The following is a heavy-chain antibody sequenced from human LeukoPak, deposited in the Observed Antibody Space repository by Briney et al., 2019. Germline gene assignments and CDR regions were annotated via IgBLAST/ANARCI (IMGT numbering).Heavy chain of an antibody. V-gene: IGHV4-34*01. Sequence: SETLSLTCAVYGGSFSGYYWSWIRQPPGKGLEWIGEINHSGSTNYNPSLKSRVTISVDTSKNQFSLKLSSVTAADTAVYYCARGIVAAAPDDYGMDVWGQGTTVTVSS. CDR3: ARGIVAAAPDDYGMDV. J-gene: IGHJ6*02. D-gene: IGHD2-2*01. CDR1: GGSFSGYY. CDR2: INHSGST.